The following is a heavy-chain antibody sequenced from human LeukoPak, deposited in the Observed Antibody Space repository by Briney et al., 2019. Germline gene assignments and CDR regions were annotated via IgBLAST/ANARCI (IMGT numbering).Heavy chain of an antibody. V-gene: IGHV3-48*03. CDR1: GFTFSSYE. J-gene: IGHJ6*02. CDR2: ISSSGSTI. CDR3: ASLDYYYYYGMDV. Sequence: GGSLRLSCAASGFTFSSYEMNWVRQAPGKGLEWVSYISSSGSTIYYADSVKGRFTISGDNAKNSLYLQMNSLRAEDTAVYYCASLDYYYYYGMDVWGQGTTVTVSS.